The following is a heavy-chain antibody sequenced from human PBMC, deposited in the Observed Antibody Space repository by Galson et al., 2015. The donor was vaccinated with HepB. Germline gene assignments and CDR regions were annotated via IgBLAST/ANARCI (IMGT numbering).Heavy chain of an antibody. CDR2: ISAYNGNT. V-gene: IGHV1-18*04. Sequence: SVKVSCKASGYTFTSYGISWVRQAPGQGLEWMGRISAYNGNTNYAQKLQGRVTMTTDTSTSTAYMELRSLRSDDTAVYYCARVRYGYDFWSGYYSDYWGQGTLVTVSS. CDR3: ARVRYGYDFWSGYYSDY. D-gene: IGHD3-3*01. CDR1: GYTFTSYG. J-gene: IGHJ4*02.